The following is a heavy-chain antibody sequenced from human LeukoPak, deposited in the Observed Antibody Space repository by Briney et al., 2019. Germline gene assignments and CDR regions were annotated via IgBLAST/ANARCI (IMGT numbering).Heavy chain of an antibody. CDR2: ISWNSGSI. J-gene: IGHJ5*02. D-gene: IGHD2-2*01. V-gene: IGHV3-9*01. CDR1: GFTFDDYA. CDR3: AREVVPAARANWFDP. Sequence: PGRSLRLSCAASGFTFDDYAMHWVRQAPGKGLEWVAGISWNSGSIGYADSVKGRFTISRDNAKNSLYLQMNSLRAEDTALYYSAREVVPAARANWFDPWGQGTLVTLSS.